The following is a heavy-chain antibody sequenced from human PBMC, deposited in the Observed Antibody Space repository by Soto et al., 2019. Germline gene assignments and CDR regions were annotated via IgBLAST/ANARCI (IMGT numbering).Heavy chain of an antibody. CDR3: ARGGYSYGHTTYYYYGMDV. J-gene: IGHJ6*02. D-gene: IGHD5-18*01. CDR1: GGPISSYY. Sequence: PSETLSLTCTVSGGPISSYYWSWIRQPPGKGLEWIGYIYYSGSTNYSPSLKSRVTISVDTSKNQFSLKLSSVTAADTAVYYCARGGYSYGHTTYYYYGMDVWGQGTTVTVSS. CDR2: IYYSGST. V-gene: IGHV4-59*01.